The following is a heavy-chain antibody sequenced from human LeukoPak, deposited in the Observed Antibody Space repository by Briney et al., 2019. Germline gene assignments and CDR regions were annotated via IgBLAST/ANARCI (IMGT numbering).Heavy chain of an antibody. CDR3: ARVRGQASAFDI. D-gene: IGHD3-3*01. CDR2: INPNSGGT. V-gene: IGHV1-2*02. CDR1: GYTFTGYY. Sequence: ASVKVSCKASGYTFTGYYMHWVGQAPGQGLEWMGWINPNSGGTNYAQKFQGRVTMTRDTSISTAYMELSRLRSDDTAVYYCARVRGQASAFDIWGQGTMVTVSS. J-gene: IGHJ3*02.